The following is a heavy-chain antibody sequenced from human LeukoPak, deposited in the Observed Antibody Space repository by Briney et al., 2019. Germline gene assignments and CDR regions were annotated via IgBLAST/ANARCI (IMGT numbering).Heavy chain of an antibody. D-gene: IGHD3-22*01. CDR2: IYYSGST. CDR1: GGSISSYY. CDR3: ARDRLKGSRHYYYYGMDV. J-gene: IGHJ6*04. Sequence: SETLSLTCTVSGGSISSYYWSWIRQPPGKGLEWIGYIYYSGSTNYNPSLKSRVTISVDTSKNQFSLELSSVTAADTAVYYCARDRLKGSRHYYYYGMDVWGKGTMVTVSS. V-gene: IGHV4-59*01.